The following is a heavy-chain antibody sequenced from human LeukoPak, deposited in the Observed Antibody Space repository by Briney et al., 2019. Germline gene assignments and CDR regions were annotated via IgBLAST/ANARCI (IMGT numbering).Heavy chain of an antibody. D-gene: IGHD4-17*01. V-gene: IGHV3-9*01. Sequence: GGSLRLSCAASGFTFDDYAMHWVRQAPGKGLEWVSGISWNSGSIGYADSVKGRFTISRDNAKNSLYLQMNSLRAEDTAVYYCARTTVTTFKLFDYWGQGTLVTVSS. CDR1: GFTFDDYA. CDR3: ARTTVTTFKLFDY. CDR2: ISWNSGSI. J-gene: IGHJ4*02.